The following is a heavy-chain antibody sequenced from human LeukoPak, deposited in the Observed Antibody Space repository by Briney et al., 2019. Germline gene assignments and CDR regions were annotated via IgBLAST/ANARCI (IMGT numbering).Heavy chain of an antibody. CDR2: IYYSGST. J-gene: IGHJ4*02. Sequence: NPSETLSLTCTVSGGSISSSIYYWGWIRQPPGKGLEWIGSIYYSGSTYYNPSLKSRVTISVDTSKNQFSLKLSSVTAADTAVYYCARHRIQLWAAGGYYFDYWGQGTLVTVSS. CDR3: ARHRIQLWAAGGYYFDY. V-gene: IGHV4-39*01. CDR1: GGSISSSIYY. D-gene: IGHD5-18*01.